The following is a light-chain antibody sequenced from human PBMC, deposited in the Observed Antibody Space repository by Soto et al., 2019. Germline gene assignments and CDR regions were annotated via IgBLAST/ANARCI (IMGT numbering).Light chain of an antibody. CDR2: GVS. CDR3: QQYGSSPLT. J-gene: IGKJ4*01. Sequence: EIVLTQSPRTLSLSPGDRATLSCRASQSVSNNYLAWYQQKPGQAPRLLIYGVSNRATGIPDRFSGSGSGTDFTLTISRLEPEDFAVYYCQQYGSSPLTFGGGTKVDIK. CDR1: QSVSNNY. V-gene: IGKV3-20*01.